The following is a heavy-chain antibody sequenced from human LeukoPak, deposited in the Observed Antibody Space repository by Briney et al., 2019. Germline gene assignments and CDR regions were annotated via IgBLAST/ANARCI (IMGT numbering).Heavy chain of an antibody. Sequence: RGSLRLSCAASGFTFDDYAMHWVRQAPGKGLEWVSLISWDGGSIYYADSVKGRFTISRDNSKNSLYLQMNSLRAEDTALYYCAKWDRGFDYWGQGTLVTVSS. CDR2: ISWDGGSI. J-gene: IGHJ4*02. V-gene: IGHV3-43D*03. CDR1: GFTFDDYA. D-gene: IGHD1-26*01. CDR3: AKWDRGFDY.